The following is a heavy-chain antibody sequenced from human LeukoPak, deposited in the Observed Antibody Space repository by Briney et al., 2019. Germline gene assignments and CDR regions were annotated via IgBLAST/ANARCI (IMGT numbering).Heavy chain of an antibody. CDR1: GFTLSTYA. D-gene: IGHD5-12*01. Sequence: GGSLRLSCAASGFTLSTYAMSWVRQTPGKGLEWVAATSSSDAGTYHADSVRGRFTISRDNSKNTLYLQMNSLRAEDTALYYCAKEQRGYSGYMVGSCFDPWGQGTLVTVSS. J-gene: IGHJ5*02. V-gene: IGHV3-23*01. CDR2: TSSSDAGT. CDR3: AKEQRGYSGYMVGSCFDP.